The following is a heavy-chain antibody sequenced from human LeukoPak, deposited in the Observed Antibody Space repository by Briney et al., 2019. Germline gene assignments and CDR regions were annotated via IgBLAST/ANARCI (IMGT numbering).Heavy chain of an antibody. V-gene: IGHV3-7*01. CDR3: AGRKSYYYDSSGYFEEYFQH. J-gene: IGHJ1*01. CDR1: GFTFSSYW. D-gene: IGHD3-22*01. CDR2: IKQDGSEK. Sequence: PGGSLRLSCAASGFTFSSYWMSWVRQAPGKGLGWVANIKQDGSEKYYVDSVKGRFTISRDNAKNSLYLQMNSLRAEDTAVYYCAGRKSYYYDSSGYFEEYFQHWGQGTLVTVSS.